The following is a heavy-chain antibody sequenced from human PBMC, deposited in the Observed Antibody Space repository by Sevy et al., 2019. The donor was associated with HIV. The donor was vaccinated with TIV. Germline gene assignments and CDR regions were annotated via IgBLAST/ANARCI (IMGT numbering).Heavy chain of an antibody. D-gene: IGHD3-22*01. J-gene: IGHJ4*02. CDR3: AREQYDSSGYFDY. CDR1: GFTFSSYS. CDR2: ISSSSSYI. Sequence: GGSLRLSCAASGFTFSSYSMNWVRQAPGKGLEWVSSISSSSSYIYYADSVKGRFTISRENAKNSLYLQMNSLRAEDTAVYYCAREQYDSSGYFDYWGQGTLVTVSS. V-gene: IGHV3-21*01.